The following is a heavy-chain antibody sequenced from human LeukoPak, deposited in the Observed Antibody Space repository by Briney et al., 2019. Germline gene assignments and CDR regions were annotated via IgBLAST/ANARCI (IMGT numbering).Heavy chain of an antibody. D-gene: IGHD3-22*01. CDR1: GFIFSNYW. J-gene: IGHJ4*02. CDR2: IRGDGNEK. CDR3: VRNGDYYRLDY. V-gene: IGHV3-7*01. Sequence: GGSLRLSCTASGFIFSNYWMTWVRQAPGKGLEWVANIRGDGNEKQFEDSVKGRFTISRDNAKNSVFLQMNNLRAEDTAVFHCVRNGDYYRLDYWGQGTLVTVSS.